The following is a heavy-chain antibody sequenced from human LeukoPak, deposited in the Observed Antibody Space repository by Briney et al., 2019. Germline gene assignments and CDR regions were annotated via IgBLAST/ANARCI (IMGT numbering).Heavy chain of an antibody. CDR2: ISAYNGNT. J-gene: IGHJ6*03. D-gene: IGHD2-2*01. CDR1: GYTFTSYG. CDR3: GRDSGCSSTSCPQYYYYYYYMDV. Sequence: ASVKDSCKASGYTFTSYGISWVREAPGQGREWMGWISAYNGNTNYAQKLQGRVTMTTDTSTSTAYMELRSLRSYDTSVSYCGRDSGCSSTSCPQYYYYYYYMDVSGKGTTVTVSS. V-gene: IGHV1-18*01.